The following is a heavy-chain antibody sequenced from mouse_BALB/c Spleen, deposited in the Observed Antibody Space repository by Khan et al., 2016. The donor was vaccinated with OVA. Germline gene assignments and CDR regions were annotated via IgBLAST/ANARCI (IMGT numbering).Heavy chain of an antibody. D-gene: IGHD1-2*01. Sequence: EVQLQESGPGLVKPSQSLSLTCTVTGYSITSGYGWNWIRQFPGNKLEWMGYISYSGSTNYNPSLKRRISITRDTSKNQFFLQLNSVTTEDTATDNCARTARIKYWGQGTTLTVSS. CDR3: ARTARIKY. J-gene: IGHJ2*01. CDR1: GYSITSGYG. V-gene: IGHV3-2*02. CDR2: ISYSGST.